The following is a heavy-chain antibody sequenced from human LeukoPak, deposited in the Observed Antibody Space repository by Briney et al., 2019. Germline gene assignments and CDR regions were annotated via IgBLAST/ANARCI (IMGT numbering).Heavy chain of an antibody. CDR3: ARPITGYDN. Sequence: ASVKVSCKASGYTFTNYALHWVRQAPGQRLEWMGWINAGSGNTKYSQKFQGRVTITRDTSATTVYMDLSSLSSEDTAVYYWARPITGYDNWGQGTLVTVSS. CDR2: INAGSGNT. D-gene: IGHD5-12*01. CDR1: GYTFTNYA. V-gene: IGHV1-3*01. J-gene: IGHJ4*02.